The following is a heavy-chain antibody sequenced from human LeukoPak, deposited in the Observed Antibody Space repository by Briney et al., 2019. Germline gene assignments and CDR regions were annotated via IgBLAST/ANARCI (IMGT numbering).Heavy chain of an antibody. D-gene: IGHD3-22*01. CDR3: AISQGSYYDTSGYLGGDY. J-gene: IGHJ4*02. V-gene: IGHV1-18*01. CDR1: GYTFTNYG. CDR2: ISAYSGNT. Sequence: GASVKVSSKASGYTFTNYGIFWVRQAPGQGFEWMGWISAYSGNTNYAQKLQGRVTMTTETSTSTAYMELESLRSDDTAVYYCAISQGSYYDTSGYLGGDYWGQGTLVTVSS.